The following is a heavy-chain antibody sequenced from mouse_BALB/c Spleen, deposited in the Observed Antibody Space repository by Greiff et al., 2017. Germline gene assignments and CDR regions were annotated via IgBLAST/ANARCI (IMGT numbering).Heavy chain of an antibody. J-gene: IGHJ4*01. Sequence: EVHLVESGGDLVKPGGSLKLSCAASGFTFSSYGMSWVRQTPDKRLEWVATISSGGSYTYYPDSVKGRFTISRDNPKNTLFLQMTSLRSEDTAMYYCARTGLYAMDYWGQGTSVTVSS. CDR2: ISSGGSYT. CDR3: ARTGLYAMDY. CDR1: GFTFSSYG. D-gene: IGHD4-1*01. V-gene: IGHV5-6*01.